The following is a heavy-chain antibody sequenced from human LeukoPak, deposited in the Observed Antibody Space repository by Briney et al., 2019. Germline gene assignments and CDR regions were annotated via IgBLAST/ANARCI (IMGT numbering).Heavy chain of an antibody. CDR2: INHSGST. V-gene: IGHV4-34*01. Sequence: SETLSLTCAVYGGSFSGYYWSWIRQPPGKELEWIGEINHSGSTNYNPSLKSRVTISVDTSKNQFSLRLSSVTAADTAVYYCARSGPAQSSGPYYYYGMDVWGQGTTVTVSS. J-gene: IGHJ6*02. D-gene: IGHD3-22*01. CDR3: ARSGPAQSSGPYYYYGMDV. CDR1: GGSFSGYY.